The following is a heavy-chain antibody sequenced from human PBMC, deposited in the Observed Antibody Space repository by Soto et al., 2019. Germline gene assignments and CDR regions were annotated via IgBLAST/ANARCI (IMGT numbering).Heavy chain of an antibody. D-gene: IGHD3-16*01. V-gene: IGHV1-69*02. Sequence: QVQLVQSGAEVKKPGSSLKVSCETSGGTSTIYTISWVRQAPGQGLQWMGRIVPTLRLTNYAQEFQGRLTITADTSTSTAHMALSSLTSEDAAVYYCTTEKYGAGRVGVYYWGQGTLVTVSS. CDR2: IVPTLRLT. CDR3: TTEKYGAGRVGVYY. CDR1: GGTSTIYT. J-gene: IGHJ4*02.